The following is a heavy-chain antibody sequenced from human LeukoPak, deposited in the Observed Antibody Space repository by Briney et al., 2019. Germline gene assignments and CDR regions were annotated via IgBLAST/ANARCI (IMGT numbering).Heavy chain of an antibody. CDR1: GGSISSYY. CDR3: ARGGAADYDAFDI. CDR2: IYYSGST. Sequence: SETLSLTCTVSGGSISSYYWSWIRQPPGKGLEWIGYIYYSGSTNYNPSLKSRVTISVDTSKNQFSLKLSSVTAADTAVYYCARGGAADYDAFDIWGQGTMVTVSS. D-gene: IGHD6-13*01. J-gene: IGHJ3*02. V-gene: IGHV4-59*01.